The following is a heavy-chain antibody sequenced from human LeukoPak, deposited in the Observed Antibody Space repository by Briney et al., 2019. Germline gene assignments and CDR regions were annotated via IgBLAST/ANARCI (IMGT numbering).Heavy chain of an antibody. D-gene: IGHD3-10*01. CDR1: GGSISSGDYY. V-gene: IGHV4-30-4*01. J-gene: IGHJ6*02. CDR3: AVGGLWFGEFPRYYYYYGMDV. Sequence: SETLSLTCTVSGGSISSGDYYWSWIRQPPGKGLEWIGYIYYSGSTYHNPSLKSRVTISVDTSKNQFSLKLSSVTAADTAVYYCAVGGLWFGEFPRYYYYYGMDVWGQGTTVAVSS. CDR2: IYYSGST.